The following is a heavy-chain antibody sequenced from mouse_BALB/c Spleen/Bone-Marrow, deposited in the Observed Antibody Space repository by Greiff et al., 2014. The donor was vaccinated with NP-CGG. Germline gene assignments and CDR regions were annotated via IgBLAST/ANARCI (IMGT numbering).Heavy chain of an antibody. CDR2: IDPANGNT. D-gene: IGHD1-1*01. Sequence: VQLQQSGAELVKPGASVKLSCTASGFNIKDTYMHWVKQRPEQGLEWIGRIDPANGNTKYDPKFQGKATITADTSSNTAYLQLSSLTSEDTAVYYCAPYYYGSSLFATWGQGTLVTVSA. J-gene: IGHJ3*01. CDR1: GFNIKDTY. V-gene: IGHV14-3*02. CDR3: APYYYGSSLFAT.